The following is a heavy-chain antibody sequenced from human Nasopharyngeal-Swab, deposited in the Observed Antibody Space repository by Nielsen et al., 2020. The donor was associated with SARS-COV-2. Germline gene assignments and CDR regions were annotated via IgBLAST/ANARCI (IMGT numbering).Heavy chain of an antibody. J-gene: IGHJ6*03. CDR1: GFTFSSYG. V-gene: IGHV3-33*08. CDR2: IWYDGSNK. CDR3: ARDQVVTAIRDVYYYYMDV. Sequence: GESLKISCAASGFTFSSYGMHWVRQAPGKGLEWVAVIWYDGSNKYYADSVKGRFTISRDNSKNTLYLQMNSLRAEDTAVYYCARDQVVTAIRDVYYYYMDVWGKGTTVTVSS. D-gene: IGHD2-21*02.